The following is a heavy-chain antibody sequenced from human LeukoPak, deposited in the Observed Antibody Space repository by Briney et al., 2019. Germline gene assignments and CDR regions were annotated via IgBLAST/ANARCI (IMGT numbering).Heavy chain of an antibody. Sequence: SETLSLTFTVSGGSISSYYWSWIRQPPGKGLEWIGYIYYSGSTNYNPSLKSRVTISVDTSKNQFSLKLSSVTAADTAVYYCASTLAVAGPFDYWGQGTLVTVSS. J-gene: IGHJ4*02. CDR2: IYYSGST. CDR3: ASTLAVAGPFDY. D-gene: IGHD6-19*01. CDR1: GGSISSYY. V-gene: IGHV4-59*08.